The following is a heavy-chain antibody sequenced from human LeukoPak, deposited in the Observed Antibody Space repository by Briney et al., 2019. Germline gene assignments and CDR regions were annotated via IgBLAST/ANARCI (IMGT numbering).Heavy chain of an antibody. CDR2: IYYSGST. Sequence: LRLSCAASGFTFSSYAMNWIRQPPGKGLEWIGYIYYSGSTYYNPSLKSRVTISVDTSKNQFSLKLSSVTAADTAVYYCARWGTGDAFDIWGQGTIVTVSS. J-gene: IGHJ3*02. CDR3: ARWGTGDAFDI. V-gene: IGHV4-30-4*08. D-gene: IGHD3-16*01. CDR1: GFTFSSYA.